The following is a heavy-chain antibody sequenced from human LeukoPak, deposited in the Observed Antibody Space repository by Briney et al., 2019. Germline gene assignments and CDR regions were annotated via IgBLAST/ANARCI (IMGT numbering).Heavy chain of an antibody. CDR1: GGSFTTHY. CDR2: IYSGGST. J-gene: IGHJ3*02. Sequence: SETLSLTCTVSGGSFTTHYWNWFRQPAGKGLEWIGRIYSGGSTNYKSSLKSRVVMSIDTSKRQLSLKLSSVTAADTAIYYCAKDIGLDYSSSSFASDIWGPGTLVIVSS. CDR3: AKDIGLDYSSSSFASDI. V-gene: IGHV4-4*07. D-gene: IGHD6-6*01.